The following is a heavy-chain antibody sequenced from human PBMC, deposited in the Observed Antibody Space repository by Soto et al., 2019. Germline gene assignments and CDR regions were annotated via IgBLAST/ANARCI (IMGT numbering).Heavy chain of an antibody. V-gene: IGHV3-15*01. D-gene: IGHD3-22*01. CDR2: IKKRADGGTA. CDR1: GFTFINAL. J-gene: IGHJ4*02. Sequence: PVVSLILSCAASGFTFINALIKWFLQAPVKWVEWICRIKKRADGGTADHATPVKGRFTISRDDSKNTLYLQMNSLKTEDTAVYYCTTVNNYIYDSRGNCSWGQGTLVTVSS. CDR3: TTVNNYIYDSRGNCS.